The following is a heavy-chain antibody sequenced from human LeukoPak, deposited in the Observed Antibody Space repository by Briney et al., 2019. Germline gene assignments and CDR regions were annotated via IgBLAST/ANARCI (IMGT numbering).Heavy chain of an antibody. CDR3: ARDLSGYDYYPFDY. D-gene: IGHD5-12*01. CDR1: GGSISSSSYY. Sequence: SETLSLTCTVSGGSISSSSYYWGWIRQPPGKGLEWIGSIYYSGSTYYNPSLKSRVTISVDTSKNQFSLKLSSVTAADTAVYYCARDLSGYDYYPFDYWGQGTLVTVSS. CDR2: IYYSGST. V-gene: IGHV4-39*07. J-gene: IGHJ4*02.